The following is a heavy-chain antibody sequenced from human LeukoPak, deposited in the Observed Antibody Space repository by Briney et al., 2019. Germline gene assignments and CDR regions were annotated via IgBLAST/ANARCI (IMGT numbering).Heavy chain of an antibody. J-gene: IGHJ4*02. D-gene: IGHD1-1*01. V-gene: IGHV3-23*01. Sequence: GGSLRLSCAASGFTFSSYAMNWVRQAPGKGLEGVASISISGGFTYYADSVKGRFTISRDNSKNTLYLQMNSLRAEDTAVYYCAKRFGWNDGFDYWGQGTLVTVSS. CDR3: AKRFGWNDGFDY. CDR2: ISISGGFT. CDR1: GFTFSSYA.